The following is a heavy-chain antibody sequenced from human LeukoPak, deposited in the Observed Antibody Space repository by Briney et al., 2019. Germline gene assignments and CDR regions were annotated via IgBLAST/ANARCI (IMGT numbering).Heavy chain of an antibody. CDR3: AREYCSSTSCYSGGMDV. D-gene: IGHD2-2*01. V-gene: IGHV1-69*13. J-gene: IGHJ6*04. CDR1: GGTFSSYA. CDR2: IIPIFGTA. Sequence: AASVKVSCKASGGTFSSYAISWVRQAPGQGLEWVGGIIPIFGTANYAQKFQGRVTITADESTSTAYMELSSLRSEDTAVYYCAREYCSSTSCYSGGMDVWGKGTTVTVSS.